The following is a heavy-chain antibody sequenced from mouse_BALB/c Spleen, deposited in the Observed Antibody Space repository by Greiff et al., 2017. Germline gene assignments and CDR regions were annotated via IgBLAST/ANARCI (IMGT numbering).Heavy chain of an antibody. V-gene: IGHV1S137*01. Sequence: VQLQQSGAELVRPGVSVKISCKGSGYTFTDYAMHWVKQSHAKSLEWIGVISTYYGDASYNQKFKGKATMTVDKSSSTAYMELARLTSEDSAIYYCARSGTALDYWGQGTTLTVSS. CDR3: ARSGTALDY. J-gene: IGHJ2*01. CDR1: GYTFTDYA. CDR2: ISTYYGDA. D-gene: IGHD1-2*01.